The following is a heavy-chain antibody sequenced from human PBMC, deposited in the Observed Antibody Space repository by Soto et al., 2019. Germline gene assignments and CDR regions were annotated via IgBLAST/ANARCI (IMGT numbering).Heavy chain of an antibody. D-gene: IGHD2-15*01. CDR3: ARENSVGFLGFDL. CDR1: GFTFTPHI. CDR2: ISGSSTTI. Sequence: EVQLVESGGGLVQPGGSLRLSCAASGFTFTPHIMNWVRQTPGEGLEWISYISGSSTTIYYADSVKGRFTVSRDNAKNSLYLQMNSLRDEDTALYYCARENSVGFLGFDLWGQGILVTVSS. J-gene: IGHJ4*02. V-gene: IGHV3-48*02.